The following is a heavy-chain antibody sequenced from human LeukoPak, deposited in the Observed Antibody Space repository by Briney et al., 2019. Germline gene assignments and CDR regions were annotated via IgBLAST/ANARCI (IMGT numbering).Heavy chain of an antibody. J-gene: IGHJ3*02. V-gene: IGHV3-48*03. D-gene: IGHD6-13*01. CDR1: GFTLSSYE. CDR3: ARIGYSNWGDALDI. Sequence: GGSLRLSCAASGFTLSSYEMNWVRQAPGKGLEWISYISDSGSTTYYADSVKGRFSISRDNAKNSLYLQMDSLRAEDAAVYYCARIGYSNWGDALDIWGQGTMVTASS. CDR2: ISDSGSTT.